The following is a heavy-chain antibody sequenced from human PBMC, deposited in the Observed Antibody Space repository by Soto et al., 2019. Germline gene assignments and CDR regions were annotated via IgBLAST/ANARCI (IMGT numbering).Heavy chain of an antibody. CDR2: IYHGGST. V-gene: IGHV4-38-2*01. CDR1: GYSISSGYY. D-gene: IGHD3-22*01. Sequence: PSETLSLTCAVSGYSISSGYYWGWLRQPPGKGLEWSGSIYHGGSTYYNPSHNSRVTLSIDMTNNHVSLILNSVTASDTAVYYGARVGPWVPYYYDSSPYTFENWFDPWGQGTLVTVSS. J-gene: IGHJ5*02. CDR3: ARVGPWVPYYYDSSPYTFENWFDP.